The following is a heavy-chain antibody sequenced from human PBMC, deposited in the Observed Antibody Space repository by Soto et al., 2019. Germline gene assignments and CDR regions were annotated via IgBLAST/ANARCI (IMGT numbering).Heavy chain of an antibody. Sequence: SETLSLTCAVSGGSIRSGGYSWTWIRQPPGKGLEWIGYINHSGSANYNSSLKSRVAMSVDTSKNQISLKLSSLTAADTAVYYCARGRGSMIRGIMNWFDPWGQGTLVTVSS. J-gene: IGHJ5*02. D-gene: IGHD3-10*01. V-gene: IGHV4-30-2*01. CDR2: INHSGSA. CDR3: ARGRGSMIRGIMNWFDP. CDR1: GGSIRSGGYS.